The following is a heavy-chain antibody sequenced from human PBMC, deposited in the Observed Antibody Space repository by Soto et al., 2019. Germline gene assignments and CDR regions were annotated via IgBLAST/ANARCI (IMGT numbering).Heavy chain of an antibody. CDR3: ARGPNDYGDYDSDL. Sequence: SETLSLTCAVSGGSINSNNWWSWVRQPPGKGLEWIGEIYHSGSTNYNPSLKSRVTISLDKSKNQFSLKLSSVTAADTAVYYCARGPNDYGDYDSDLWGQGTLVTVSS. D-gene: IGHD4-17*01. J-gene: IGHJ5*02. CDR2: IYHSGST. CDR1: GGSINSNNW. V-gene: IGHV4-4*02.